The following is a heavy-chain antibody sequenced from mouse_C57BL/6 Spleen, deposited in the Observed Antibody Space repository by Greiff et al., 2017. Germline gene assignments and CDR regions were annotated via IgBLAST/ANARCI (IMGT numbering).Heavy chain of an antibody. D-gene: IGHD2-4*01. Sequence: VQLQQSGPELVKPGASVKISCKASGYSFTGYYMNWVKQSPEKSLEWIGVINPSTGGTTYNQKFKAKATLTVDKSSSTAYMQLKSLTSEDSAVYYCAREGLRHYFDYWGQGTTLTVSS. CDR2: INPSTGGT. CDR3: AREGLRHYFDY. V-gene: IGHV1-42*01. CDR1: GYSFTGYY. J-gene: IGHJ2*01.